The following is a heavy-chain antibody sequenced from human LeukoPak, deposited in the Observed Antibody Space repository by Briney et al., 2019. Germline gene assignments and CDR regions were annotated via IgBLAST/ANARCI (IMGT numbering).Heavy chain of an antibody. CDR3: VSTATFDH. V-gene: IGHV3-7*05. Sequence: GGSLRLSCAASGFTFSLYWMSWVRQAPGKGLEWVANIKQDGSEKYYVDSVKGRFTISRDNSRNSLYLQMNSLRAEDTAVYYCVSTATFDHWGQGTLVTVSS. CDR1: GFTFSLYW. J-gene: IGHJ4*02. CDR2: IKQDGSEK. D-gene: IGHD5/OR15-5a*01.